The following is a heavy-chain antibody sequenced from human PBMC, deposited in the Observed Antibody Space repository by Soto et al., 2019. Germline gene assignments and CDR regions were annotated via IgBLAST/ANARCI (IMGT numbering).Heavy chain of an antibody. D-gene: IGHD2-15*01. V-gene: IGHV4-39*01. J-gene: IGHJ4*02. CDR3: ARPRGYCSGGSCYHFDC. CDR2: IYYSGTT. CDR1: GGSISSSSYY. Sequence: SETLSLTCTVSGGSISSSSYYWGWTRQTPGKGLEWIGSIYYSGTTNYNPSLKSRVSISVDTSKNQFSLRLSSVTAVDTAIYYCARPRGYCSGGSCYHFDCWGQGTLVTVSS.